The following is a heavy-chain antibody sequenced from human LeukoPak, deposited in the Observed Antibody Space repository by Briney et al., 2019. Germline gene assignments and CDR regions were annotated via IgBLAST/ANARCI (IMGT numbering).Heavy chain of an antibody. CDR1: GGSISSGGYS. CDR2: IYHSGST. J-gene: IGHJ4*02. Sequence: SQTLSLTCAVSGGSISSGGYSWSWIRQPPGKGLEWIGYIYHSGSTYYNPSLKSRVTISVDRSKNQFSLELSSVTAADTAVYYCARDSGSYSFDYWGQGTLVTVSS. CDR3: ARDSGSYSFDY. D-gene: IGHD1-26*01. V-gene: IGHV4-30-2*01.